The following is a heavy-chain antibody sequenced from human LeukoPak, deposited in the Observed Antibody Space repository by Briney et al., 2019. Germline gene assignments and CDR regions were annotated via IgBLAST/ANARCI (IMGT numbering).Heavy chain of an antibody. CDR2: IRCKADGGTT. J-gene: IGHJ3*02. V-gene: IGHV3-49*04. Sequence: QSGGPVRLSCTACGFTLGDYRMSCVRQAPGKGLEGVGFIRCKADGGTTEYAASVKGRFTISRDDSKSIAYLQMNSLKTEDTAVYYCTRGYCSGDCYHDAFDIWGQGTMVTVSS. D-gene: IGHD2-21*02. CDR1: GFTLGDYR. CDR3: TRGYCSGDCYHDAFDI.